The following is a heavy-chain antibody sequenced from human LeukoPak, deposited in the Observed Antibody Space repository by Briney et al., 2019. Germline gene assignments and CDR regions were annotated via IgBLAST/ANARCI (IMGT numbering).Heavy chain of an antibody. J-gene: IGHJ4*02. CDR1: GGSISSGSYY. CDR3: AWGPNRDYFDY. V-gene: IGHV4-61*02. D-gene: IGHD1/OR15-1a*01. Sequence: TTSQTLSLTCTVSGGSISSGSYYWSWIRQPAGKGLEWIGRIYTSGSTNYNPSLKSRVTISIDTSKNQFSLSLSSATAADTAVYYCAWGPNRDYFDYWGQGTLVTVSS. CDR2: IYTSGST.